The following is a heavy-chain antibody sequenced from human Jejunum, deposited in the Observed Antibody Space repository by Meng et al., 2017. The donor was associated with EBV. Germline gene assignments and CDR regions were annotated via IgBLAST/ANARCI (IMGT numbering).Heavy chain of an antibody. CDR1: GGSVNSGNVY. CDR2: IYYSGST. Sequence: QRQLQGSGPGLVKPSETLSLTCTVSGGSVNSGNVYWSWIRQPPGKGLEWIGYIYYSGSTNYIPSLKSRVTISLDTSKNQFSLKLSSVTAADTAVYYCAGLRYSGYDRAFDYWGQGALVTVSS. J-gene: IGHJ4*02. V-gene: IGHV4-61*01. D-gene: IGHD5-12*01. CDR3: AGLRYSGYDRAFDY.